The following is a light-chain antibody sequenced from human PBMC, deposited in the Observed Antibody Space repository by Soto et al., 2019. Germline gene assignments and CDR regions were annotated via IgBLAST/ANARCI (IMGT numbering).Light chain of an antibody. V-gene: IGKV3-20*01. CDR1: QSRGSNF. Sequence: ILLTQSPRTLSLSPWERDKFCCKTSQSRGSNFLAWYQHKPGQAPRLLIYASSNRATGIPDRFSGSASGTDFTLTINRLEPEDFAVYYCQLYGISPHFGQGTRLEIK. CDR3: QLYGISPH. J-gene: IGKJ5*01. CDR2: ASS.